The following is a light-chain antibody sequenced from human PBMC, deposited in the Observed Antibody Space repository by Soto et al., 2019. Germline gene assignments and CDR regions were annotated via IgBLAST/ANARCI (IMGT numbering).Light chain of an antibody. Sequence: QSVMTQPPSASGTPGQRVTISCSGSSSNIGSNTVTWYQQLPGTAPKLLIYSSNQRPSGVPDRFSGSKSGTSASLAISGLQSEDEADYFCAAWDDSLNGLVFGGGTKVTVL. J-gene: IGLJ2*01. CDR3: AAWDDSLNGLV. CDR1: SSNIGSNT. V-gene: IGLV1-44*01. CDR2: SSN.